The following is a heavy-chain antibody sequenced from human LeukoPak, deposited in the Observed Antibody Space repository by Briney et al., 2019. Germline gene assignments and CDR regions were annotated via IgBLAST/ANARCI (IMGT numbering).Heavy chain of an antibody. Sequence: PSETLSLTCTVSGGSISSSSYYWGWIRQPPGKGLEWIGSIYYSRNTYYNPSLKSRVTISVDTSKNQFSLKLSSVTAADTAVYYCARATTVHPAAFDIWGQGTMVTVSS. D-gene: IGHD1-1*01. CDR1: GGSISSSSYY. V-gene: IGHV4-39*07. J-gene: IGHJ3*02. CDR3: ARATTVHPAAFDI. CDR2: IYYSRNT.